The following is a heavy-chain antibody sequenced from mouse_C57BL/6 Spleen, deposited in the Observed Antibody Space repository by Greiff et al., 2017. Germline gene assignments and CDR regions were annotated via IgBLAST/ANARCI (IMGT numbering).Heavy chain of an antibody. CDR1: GSSITSGYY. D-gene: IGHD4-1*01. J-gene: IGHJ1*03. Sequence: VQLKESGPGLVKPSQSLSLTCSVTGSSITSGYYWNWIRQFPGNKLEWMGYISYDGSNNYNPSLKNRISITRDTSKNQFFLKLNSVTTEDTATYYCARVGREEYFDVWGTGTTVTVSS. CDR2: ISYDGSN. V-gene: IGHV3-6*01. CDR3: ARVGREEYFDV.